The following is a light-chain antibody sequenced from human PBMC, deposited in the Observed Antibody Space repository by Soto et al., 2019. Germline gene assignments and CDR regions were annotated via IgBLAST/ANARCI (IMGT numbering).Light chain of an antibody. CDR3: SSYTSSSTV. V-gene: IGLV2-14*01. Sequence: QSVLTQPASVSGSPGPSITISCTGTSSDVGGYNYVSWYQQHPGKAPKLMIYDVSNRPSGVSNRFSGSKSGNTASLTISGLQAEDEADYYCSSYTSSSTVFGTGTKLTVL. CDR1: SSDVGGYNY. CDR2: DVS. J-gene: IGLJ1*01.